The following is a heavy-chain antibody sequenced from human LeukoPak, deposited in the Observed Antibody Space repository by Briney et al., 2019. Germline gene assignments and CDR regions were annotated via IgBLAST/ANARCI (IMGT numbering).Heavy chain of an antibody. Sequence: GGSLRLSCAASGFTFSSYSMNWVRQAPGKGLEWVSYISSSSSTIYYADSVKGRFTISRDNAKNSLYLQMNSLRAEDTAVYYCARTPGYSSGWSFDYWGQGTLVTVSS. J-gene: IGHJ4*02. D-gene: IGHD6-19*01. CDR2: ISSSSSTI. CDR3: ARTPGYSSGWSFDY. V-gene: IGHV3-48*04. CDR1: GFTFSSYS.